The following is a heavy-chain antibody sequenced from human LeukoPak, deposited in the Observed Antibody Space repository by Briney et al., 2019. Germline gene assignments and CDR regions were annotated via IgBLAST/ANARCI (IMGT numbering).Heavy chain of an antibody. D-gene: IGHD4-23*01. Sequence: GESLKISCKGSGYSFTNHWIGWVRQMPGEGLEWMGIIYPGDSDTRYSPSFQGQVTISADKSINTAYLQWSSLKASDTAMYYCARPDDYGGKPAAFDIWGQGTMVTVSS. CDR1: GYSFTNHW. CDR3: ARPDDYGGKPAAFDI. CDR2: IYPGDSDT. V-gene: IGHV5-51*01. J-gene: IGHJ3*02.